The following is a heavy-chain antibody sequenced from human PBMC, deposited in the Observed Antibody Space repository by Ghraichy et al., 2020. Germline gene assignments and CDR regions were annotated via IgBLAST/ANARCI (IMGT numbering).Heavy chain of an antibody. Sequence: LSLTCAASGFTFSDHYMDWVRQAPGKGLEWVGRTRNKANSYTTEYAASVKGRFTISRDDSKNSLYLQMNSLKTEDTAVYYCARGIFTVTNRYYYYYYGMDVWAKGPRSPSP. CDR2: TRNKANSYTT. CDR1: GFTFSDHY. D-gene: IGHD4-11*01. J-gene: IGHJ6*02. CDR3: ARGIFTVTNRYYYYYYGMDV. V-gene: IGHV3-72*01.